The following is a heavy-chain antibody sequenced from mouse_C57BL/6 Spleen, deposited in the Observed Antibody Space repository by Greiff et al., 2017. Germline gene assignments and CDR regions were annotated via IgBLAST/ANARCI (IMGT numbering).Heavy chain of an antibody. CDR2: ISDGGSYT. CDR1: GFTFSSYA. V-gene: IGHV5-4*01. J-gene: IGHJ1*03. Sequence: EVQLVESGGGLVKPGGSLKLSCAASGFTFSSYAMSWVRQTPEKRLGWVATISDGGSYTYYPDNVKGRFTISRDNAKNNLYLQMSHLKSEDTAMYYCAREGPPGYFGVWGTGTTVTVSS. CDR3: AREGPPGYFGV.